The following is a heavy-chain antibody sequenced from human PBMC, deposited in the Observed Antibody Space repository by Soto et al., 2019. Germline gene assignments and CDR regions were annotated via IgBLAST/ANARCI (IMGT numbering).Heavy chain of an antibody. V-gene: IGHV1-69*02. J-gene: IGHJ4*02. D-gene: IGHD3-22*01. Sequence: ASVKVSCKASGGTFSSYTISWVRQAPGQGLEWMGRIIPILGITNYAQKFQGRVTITADKSTNTAYMELSSLRSEDTAVYYCATGSSYYDSSGYLVDWGQGTLVTVSS. CDR1: GGTFSSYT. CDR3: ATGSSYYDSSGYLVD. CDR2: IIPILGIT.